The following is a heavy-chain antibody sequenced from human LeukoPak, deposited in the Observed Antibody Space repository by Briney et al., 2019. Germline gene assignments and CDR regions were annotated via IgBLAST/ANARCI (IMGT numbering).Heavy chain of an antibody. CDR3: ARDWHFDNAGYYYVPVQH. V-gene: IGHV3-53*05. J-gene: IGHJ1*01. CDR2: IYSGGST. D-gene: IGHD3-22*01. CDR1: GFTVSSNY. Sequence: GGSLRLSCAASGFTVSSNYMSWVRQAPGKGLDWVSMIYSGGSTNYADSVKGRFTISRDSSKNTLYLQMNSLRSDDTAVYYCARDWHFDNAGYYYVPVQHWGQGTLVTVSS.